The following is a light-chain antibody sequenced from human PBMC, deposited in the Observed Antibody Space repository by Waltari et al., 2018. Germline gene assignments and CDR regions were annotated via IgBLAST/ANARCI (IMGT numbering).Light chain of an antibody. J-gene: IGLJ3*02. Sequence: QSALTQPASVSGSPGQSITISCTGTSSDIGAYNYVSWYQQHPGKSPTLIIFAFSKRPSGVSDRFSGSKSGSTASLSISGLQAEDEAEYYCNSYTATTTVPHWLFGGGTKLTVL. CDR1: SSDIGAYNY. CDR3: NSYTATTTVPHWL. V-gene: IGLV2-14*03. CDR2: AFS.